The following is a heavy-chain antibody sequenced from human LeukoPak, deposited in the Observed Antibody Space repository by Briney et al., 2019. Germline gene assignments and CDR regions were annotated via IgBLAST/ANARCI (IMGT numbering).Heavy chain of an antibody. J-gene: IGHJ3*02. D-gene: IGHD6-19*01. Sequence: VASVKISCKASGYTFATNGFSWVRQAPGQGLEWMAWISPYDGNTKYAPTLQDRVTLTTDASTSTAYMELRSLRSDDTAVYYCARLRGGIYSSRDAFDIWDQGTMVTVSS. CDR2: ISPYDGNT. CDR1: GYTFATNG. V-gene: IGHV1-18*04. CDR3: ARLRGGIYSSRDAFDI.